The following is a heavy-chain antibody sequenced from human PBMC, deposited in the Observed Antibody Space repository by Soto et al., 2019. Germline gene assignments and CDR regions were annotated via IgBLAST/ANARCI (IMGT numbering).Heavy chain of an antibody. CDR3: AGEIASGY. CDR1: GFTFSTSG. D-gene: IGHD2-21*01. CDR2: ISRDGSVK. Sequence: QVQLVESGGGVVQPGTSLRLSCVASGFTFSTSGMHWVRQAPGKGLEWVAVISRDGSVKYYADSVKGRFTISRDTSKNTMYVQMISLRSEDTAVYYCAGEIASGYWGQGTLVTVSS. J-gene: IGHJ4*02. V-gene: IGHV3-30*03.